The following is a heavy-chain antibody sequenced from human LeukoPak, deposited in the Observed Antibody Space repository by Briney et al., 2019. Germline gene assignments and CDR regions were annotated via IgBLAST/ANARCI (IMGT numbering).Heavy chain of an antibody. V-gene: IGHV1-24*01. CDR1: GYTLTELS. J-gene: IGHJ5*02. CDR2: FDPEDGET. Sequence: AASVKVSCKVSGYTLTELSMHWVRQAPGKGLEWMGGFDPEDGETIYVQKLQGRVTMTTDTSTSTAYMELRSLRSDDTAVYYCASLYCSSTSCYPPFDPWGQGTLVTVSS. D-gene: IGHD2-2*01. CDR3: ASLYCSSTSCYPPFDP.